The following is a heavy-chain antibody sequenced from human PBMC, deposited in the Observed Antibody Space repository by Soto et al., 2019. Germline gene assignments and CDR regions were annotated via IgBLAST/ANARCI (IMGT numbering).Heavy chain of an antibody. CDR2: IIPILGIA. CDR3: ARVDFDVVVPAATVDY. D-gene: IGHD2-2*01. J-gene: IGHJ4*02. CDR1: GGTFSSYT. Sequence: GASVKVSCKASGGTFSSYTISWVRQAPGQGLEWMGRIIPILGIANYAQKFQGRVTITADKSTSTAYMELSSLRSEDTAVYYCARVDFDVVVPAATVDYWGQGTLVTVSS. V-gene: IGHV1-69*02.